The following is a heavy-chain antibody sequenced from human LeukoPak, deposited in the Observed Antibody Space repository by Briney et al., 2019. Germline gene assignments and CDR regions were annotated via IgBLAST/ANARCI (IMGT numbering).Heavy chain of an antibody. Sequence: PGRSLRLSCAASGFTFSSSGMYWVRQAPGKGLEWVAVISFDGSNKYYADSVKGRFTISRDNSKNTLYLQMNSLRAEDTAVYYCARDSGTAWDYYDSSGYYPGGAFDIWGQGTMVTVSS. CDR2: ISFDGSNK. D-gene: IGHD3-22*01. CDR3: ARDSGTAWDYYDSSGYYPGGAFDI. J-gene: IGHJ3*02. V-gene: IGHV3-30*03. CDR1: GFTFSSSG.